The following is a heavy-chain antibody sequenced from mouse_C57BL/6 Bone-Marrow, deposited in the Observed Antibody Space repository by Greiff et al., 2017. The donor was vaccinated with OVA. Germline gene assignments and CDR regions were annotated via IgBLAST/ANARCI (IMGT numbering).Heavy chain of an antibody. V-gene: IGHV1-81*01. CDR2: IYPRSGNT. Sequence: QVQLQQSGAELARPGASVKLSCKASGYTFTSYGISWVKQRTGQGLEWIGEIYPRSGNTYYNEKFKGKATLTADKSSSTAYMELRSLTSEDSAVYFYARRGYDCDRYYFDDWGQGTTLTVSS. J-gene: IGHJ2*01. CDR3: ARRGYDCDRYYFDD. D-gene: IGHD2-4*01. CDR1: GYTFTSYG.